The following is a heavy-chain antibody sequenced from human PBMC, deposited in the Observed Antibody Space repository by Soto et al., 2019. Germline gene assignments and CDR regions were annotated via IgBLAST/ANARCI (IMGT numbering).Heavy chain of an antibody. V-gene: IGHV4-59*01. CDR2: INYSGST. J-gene: IGHJ3*02. D-gene: IGHD2-15*01. Sequence: QVQLQESGPGQVKSSETLSLTCTVSGGSISSSYWSWIRQPPGKGLEWIGYINYSGSTSYNPSLKSRVTISVDTSKNQFSLNLTSVTAADTAVYYCARDLADCSGSSWYSDSDAFHIWGHGTMVTVSS. CDR3: ARDLADCSGSSWYSDSDAFHI. CDR1: GGSISSSY.